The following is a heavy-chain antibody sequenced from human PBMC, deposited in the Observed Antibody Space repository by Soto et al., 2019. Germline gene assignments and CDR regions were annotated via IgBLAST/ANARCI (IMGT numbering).Heavy chain of an antibody. CDR3: ARERGGYGLFDS. Sequence: ASETLSLTCTVSGGSISNAAYSWSWIRQPPEKGLEWIGYIYPSGMPFYNPSLRSRVTISIDRSNDQFSLNLKSVTAADTAVYYCARERGGYGLFDSWGQGTLVTVSS. D-gene: IGHD5-18*01. CDR2: IYPSGMP. V-gene: IGHV4-30-2*01. J-gene: IGHJ4*02. CDR1: GGSISNAAYS.